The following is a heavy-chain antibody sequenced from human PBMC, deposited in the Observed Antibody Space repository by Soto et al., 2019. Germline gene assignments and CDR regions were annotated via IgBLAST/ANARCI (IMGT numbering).Heavy chain of an antibody. Sequence: SETLSLTCTVSGGSISSGGYYWSWIRQHPGKGLEWIGYIYYSGSTYYNPSLKSRVTISVDTSKNQFSLKLSSVTAADTAVYYCARWRNYDILTGTHLGMDVWDQGTTVTVSS. CDR2: IYYSGST. CDR3: ARWRNYDILTGTHLGMDV. J-gene: IGHJ6*02. CDR1: GGSISSGGYY. D-gene: IGHD3-9*01. V-gene: IGHV4-31*03.